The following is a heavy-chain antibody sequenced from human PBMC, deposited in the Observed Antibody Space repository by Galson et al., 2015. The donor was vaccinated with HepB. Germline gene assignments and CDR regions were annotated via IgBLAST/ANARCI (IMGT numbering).Heavy chain of an antibody. CDR3: ACSSWEPYYYYGMDV. V-gene: IGHV1-2*04. D-gene: IGHD6-13*01. CDR1: GYTFTGYY. J-gene: IGHJ6*02. CDR2: INPNSGGT. Sequence: SVKVSCKASGYTFTGYYMHWVRQAPGQGLEWMGWINPNSGGTNYAQKFQGWVTMTRDTSISTAYMELSRLRSDDTAVYYCACSSWEPYYYYGMDVWGQGTTVTVSS.